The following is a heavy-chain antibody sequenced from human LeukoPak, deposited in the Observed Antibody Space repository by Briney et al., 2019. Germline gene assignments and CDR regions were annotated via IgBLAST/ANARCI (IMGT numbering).Heavy chain of an antibody. Sequence: ASVRVSCKASGYTFTSYAMNWVRQAPGQGLEWMGWINTNTGNPTYAQSFTGRFVFSLDTSVSTAYLQISSLKAEDTAVYYCARDAWSGGYCSGGSCSPSAFDIWGQGTMVTVSS. V-gene: IGHV7-4-1*02. J-gene: IGHJ3*02. CDR3: ARDAWSGGYCSGGSCSPSAFDI. CDR2: INTNTGNP. CDR1: GYTFTSYA. D-gene: IGHD2-15*01.